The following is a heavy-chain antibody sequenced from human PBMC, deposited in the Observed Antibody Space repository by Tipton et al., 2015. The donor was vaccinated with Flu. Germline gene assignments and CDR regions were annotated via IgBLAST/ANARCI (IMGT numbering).Heavy chain of an antibody. CDR2: VYYSGTT. V-gene: IGHV4-39*07. CDR3: ARVLVVAATPFDY. J-gene: IGHJ4*02. Sequence: TLSLTCTVSGASISSGSYYWAWIRHPPGKGLEWVGSVYYSGTTYYNPSLKSRVTISVDTSKNQFSLKVSSVTAAATAVYYCARVLVVAATPFDYWGQGILVIVSS. CDR1: GASISSGSYY. D-gene: IGHD2-15*01.